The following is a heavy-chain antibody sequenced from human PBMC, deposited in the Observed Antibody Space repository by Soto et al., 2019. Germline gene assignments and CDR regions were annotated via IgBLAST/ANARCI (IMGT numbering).Heavy chain of an antibody. Sequence: GASVKVSCKASGGTFSSYAISWARQAPGQGLEWMGGIIPIFGTANYAQKIQGRVTITANESTSTAYMELSSLRSEDTAVYYCARGVSGSGSYYVNWFDPWGQGTRVTVSS. CDR2: IIPIFGTA. J-gene: IGHJ5*02. CDR1: GGTFSSYA. CDR3: ARGVSGSGSYYVNWFDP. D-gene: IGHD3-10*01. V-gene: IGHV1-69*13.